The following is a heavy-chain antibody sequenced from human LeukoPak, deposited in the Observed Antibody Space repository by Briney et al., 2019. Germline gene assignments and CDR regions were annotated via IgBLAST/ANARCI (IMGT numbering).Heavy chain of an antibody. J-gene: IGHJ6*02. CDR1: GGSISSGGYY. Sequence: PSETLSLTCTVSGGSISSGGYYWSWIRQHPGKGLEWIGYIYYSGSTYYNPSLKSRVTISVDTSKNQFPLKLSSVTAADTAVYYCARGSGYYDSYYYYYGMDVWGQGTTVTVSS. V-gene: IGHV4-31*03. CDR3: ARGSGYYDSYYYYYGMDV. CDR2: IYYSGST. D-gene: IGHD3-22*01.